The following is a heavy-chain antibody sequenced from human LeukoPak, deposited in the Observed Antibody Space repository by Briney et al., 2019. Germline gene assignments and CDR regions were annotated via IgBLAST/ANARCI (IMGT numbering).Heavy chain of an antibody. CDR2: ISGSGGST. CDR1: GFTFSSYA. J-gene: IGHJ4*02. V-gene: IGHV3-23*01. D-gene: IGHD2-2*01. Sequence: GGSLRLSCAASGFTFSSYAMSWVRRAPGKGLEWVSAISGSGGSTYYADSVKGRFTISRDNSKNTLYLQMNSLRAEDTAVYYCAKGYCSSTSCPGNYRGQGTLVTVSS. CDR3: AKGYCSSTSCPGNY.